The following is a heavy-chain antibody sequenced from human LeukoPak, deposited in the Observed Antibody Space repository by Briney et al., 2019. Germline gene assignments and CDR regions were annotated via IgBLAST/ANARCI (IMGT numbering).Heavy chain of an antibody. CDR2: IYPGDSDT. CDR3: ARRKNSGWSRDFDY. Sequence: GESLKISCKGSGYSFTSHWIGWVRQMPGKGLELMGIIYPGDSDTRYSPSFQGQVTISVDKSISTAYLQWSSLKAPDTAMCYCARRKNSGWSRDFDYWGQGTLITVSS. CDR1: GYSFTSHW. J-gene: IGHJ4*02. D-gene: IGHD6-19*01. V-gene: IGHV5-51*01.